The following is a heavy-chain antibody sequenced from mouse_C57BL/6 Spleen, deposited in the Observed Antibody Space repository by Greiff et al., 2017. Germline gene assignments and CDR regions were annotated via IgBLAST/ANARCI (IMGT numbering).Heavy chain of an antibody. CDR1: GYTFTSYW. CDR2: IHPNSGST. D-gene: IGHD3-2*02. J-gene: IGHJ4*01. CDR3: ARVAQATFYYAMGY. Sequence: VQLQQPGAELVKPGASVKLSCKASGYTFTSYWMHWVKQRPGQGLEWIGMIHPNSGSTNYNEKFKSKATLTVDKSSSTAYMQLSSLTSEDSAVYCCARVAQATFYYAMGYWGQGTSVTVAS. V-gene: IGHV1-64*01.